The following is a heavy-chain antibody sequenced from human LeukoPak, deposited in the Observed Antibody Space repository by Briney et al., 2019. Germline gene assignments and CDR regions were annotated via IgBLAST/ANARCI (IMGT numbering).Heavy chain of an antibody. Sequence: PGESLKISCKGSGYSFTSYWIDWVRQVPGKGLEWMGVIYPGDSNTKYSPSFQGQVTISADKSTSTAYLQWSSLKASDTAMYYCARYPRGGHRDCCSGGIGVVYWGQGTLVTVSS. J-gene: IGHJ4*02. CDR2: IYPGDSNT. CDR3: ARYPRGGHRDCCSGGIGVVY. CDR1: GYSFTSYW. D-gene: IGHD2-15*01. V-gene: IGHV5-51*01.